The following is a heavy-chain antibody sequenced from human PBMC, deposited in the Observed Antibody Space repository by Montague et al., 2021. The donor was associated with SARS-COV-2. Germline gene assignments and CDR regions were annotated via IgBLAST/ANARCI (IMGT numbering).Heavy chain of an antibody. V-gene: IGHV4-39*01. CDR3: ARHTVLCTSTSYFQEPPLYLCMDV. D-gene: IGHD2-2*01. Sequence: SETLSLTCSVSGDSISHSSFYWVWIRQPPGKGLEWIVWIYYRGSSSYNPSLKSPISISIDTSKNQFSLELISVTAADTAVYYCARHTVLCTSTSYFQEPPLYLCMDVWGKGTTVIVSS. CDR2: IYYRGSS. CDR1: GDSISHSSFY. J-gene: IGHJ6*03.